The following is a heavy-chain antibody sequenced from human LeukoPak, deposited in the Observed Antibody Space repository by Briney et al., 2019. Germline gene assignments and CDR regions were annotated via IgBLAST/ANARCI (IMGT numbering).Heavy chain of an antibody. Sequence: GGSLRLSCAASGFTFRTYAMSWVRQAPGKGLEWVSAVCGSGSDTYYADSVKGRFTISRDNSKNTLYLQMNSLRAEDTAIYYCARGKTYYDISKDAFDIWGQGTMVTVSS. CDR2: VCGSGSDT. CDR3: ARGKTYYDISKDAFDI. V-gene: IGHV3-23*01. D-gene: IGHD3-22*01. J-gene: IGHJ3*02. CDR1: GFTFRTYA.